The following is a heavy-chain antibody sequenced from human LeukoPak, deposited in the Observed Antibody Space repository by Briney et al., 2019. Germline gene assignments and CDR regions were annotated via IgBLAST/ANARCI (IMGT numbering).Heavy chain of an antibody. CDR1: GFTFSSYG. J-gene: IGHJ5*02. CDR3: TRVGYGAWFDP. Sequence: GGSLRLPCAASGFTFSSYGMHWVRQAPGKGLEWVAVIWYDGSNKYYADSVKGRFTTSRDNSKNTLYLQMNSLKTEDTAVYYCTRVGYGAWFDPWGQGTLVTVSS. V-gene: IGHV3-33*01. CDR2: IWYDGSNK. D-gene: IGHD4-17*01.